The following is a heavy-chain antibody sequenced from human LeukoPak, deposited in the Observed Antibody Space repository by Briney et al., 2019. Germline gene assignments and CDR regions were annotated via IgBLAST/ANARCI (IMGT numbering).Heavy chain of an antibody. CDR2: INHSGST. J-gene: IGHJ4*02. CDR3: ARGGTDSPAYYWGFYYFDS. Sequence: KPSETLSLTCAVYGGSFSGYYWSWIRQSPGKGLEWIGDINHSGSTKYNPSLKSRLAISLDASKSQFSLDLSSVTAADTAVYYCARGGTDSPAYYWGFYYFDSWGRGTLVTVSS. D-gene: IGHD3-22*01. V-gene: IGHV4-34*01. CDR1: GGSFSGYY.